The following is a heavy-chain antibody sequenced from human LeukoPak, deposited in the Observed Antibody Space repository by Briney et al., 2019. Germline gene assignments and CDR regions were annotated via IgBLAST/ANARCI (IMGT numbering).Heavy chain of an antibody. Sequence: SETLSLTCTVSGGSLSSYYWSWIRQPPGKGLEWIGYIYYSGSTHYNPSLKSRVTISVDTSKNQFSLKLTSVTAADTAVYYCARGYSSSSVSGGYWGQGTLVTVSS. J-gene: IGHJ4*02. CDR2: IYYSGST. CDR1: GGSLSSYY. V-gene: IGHV4-59*01. D-gene: IGHD6-6*01. CDR3: ARGYSSSSVSGGY.